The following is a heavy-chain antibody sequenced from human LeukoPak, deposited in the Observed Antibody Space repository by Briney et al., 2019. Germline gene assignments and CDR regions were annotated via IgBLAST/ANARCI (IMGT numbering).Heavy chain of an antibody. CDR1: GFTFSSYA. D-gene: IGHD4-17*01. Sequence: GRSLRLSCAASGFTFSSYAMHWVRQAPGKGLEWVSAISGSGGSTYYADSVKGRFTISRDNSKNTLYLQMNSLRAEDTAVYYCAKGDYVNALGYFDYWGQGTLVTVSS. CDR3: AKGDYVNALGYFDY. CDR2: ISGSGGST. J-gene: IGHJ4*02. V-gene: IGHV3-23*01.